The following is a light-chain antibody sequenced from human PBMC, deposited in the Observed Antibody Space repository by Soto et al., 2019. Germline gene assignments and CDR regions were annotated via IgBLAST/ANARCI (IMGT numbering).Light chain of an antibody. CDR1: QDINNY. J-gene: IGKJ1*01. V-gene: IGKV1-33*01. CDR2: DAS. Sequence: DIQMTHSPWYLYPPVLDRVTLTFQASQDINNYLNWYQQKPGRAPKLLIYDASNLEAGVPSRFRGSGSGTDFTFTISRLQPEDIATYYCKQYENLPNFGQGTKVDIK. CDR3: KQYENLPN.